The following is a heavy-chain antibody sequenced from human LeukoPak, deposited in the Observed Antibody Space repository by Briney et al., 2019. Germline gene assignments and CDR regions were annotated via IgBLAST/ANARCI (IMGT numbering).Heavy chain of an antibody. CDR3: AKDYDILTGYSIGRGGFDY. J-gene: IGHJ4*02. CDR1: GFTFSDYG. D-gene: IGHD3-9*01. V-gene: IGHV3-30*18. CDR2: ISYDGSNK. Sequence: GRSLRLSCEASGFTFSDYGMHWVRQAPGKGLEWVAVISYDGSNKYYADSVKGRFTISRDNSKNTLYLQMNSLRAEDTAVYYCAKDYDILTGYSIGRGGFDYWGQGTLVTVSS.